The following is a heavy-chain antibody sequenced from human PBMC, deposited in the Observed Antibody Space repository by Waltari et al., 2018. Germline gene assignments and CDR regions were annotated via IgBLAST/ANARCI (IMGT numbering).Heavy chain of an antibody. D-gene: IGHD1-1*01. V-gene: IGHV6-1*01. Sequence: QVQLQQSGPGLVKPSQTLSLTCAISGDSVSSNSAAWNWIRQSPSRGLEWLGRTYYMSNWYNYDAVSVKSRITIHPDTSKHQFSLQLNSVTPEDTAVYYCARGRDWNPVNYFDYWGQGTLVTVSS. CDR1: GDSVSSNSAA. CDR3: ARGRDWNPVNYFDY. J-gene: IGHJ4*02. CDR2: TYYMSNWYN.